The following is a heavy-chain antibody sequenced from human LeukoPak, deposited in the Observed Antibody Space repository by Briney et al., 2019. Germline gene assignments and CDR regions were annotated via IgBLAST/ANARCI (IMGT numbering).Heavy chain of an antibody. V-gene: IGHV3-30*02. J-gene: IGHJ4*02. CDR3: AKGAINPLLYYFDY. Sequence: GGSLRLSCAASGFTFSSYGMHWVRQAPGKGLEWVAFIRYDGSNKYYADSVKGRFTISRDNSKNTLYLQMNSLRAEDAAVYYCAKGAINPLLYYFDYWGQGTLVTVSS. CDR2: IRYDGSNK. D-gene: IGHD2-21*01. CDR1: GFTFSSYG.